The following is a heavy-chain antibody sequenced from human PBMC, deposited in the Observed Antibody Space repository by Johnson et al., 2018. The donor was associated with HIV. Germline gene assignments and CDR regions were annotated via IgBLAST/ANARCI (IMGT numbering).Heavy chain of an antibody. Sequence: VQLVESGGGLVQPGGSLRLSCAASGFTFSSYAMSWVRQGPGKGLEWVSVIYSGGSTYYADSVKGRFTISRDNSKNTLYLQMNSLRAEDTAVYYCARDPYSSGGNAFDIWGQGTMVTVSS. V-gene: IGHV3-66*01. CDR3: ARDPYSSGGNAFDI. J-gene: IGHJ3*02. CDR2: IYSGGST. D-gene: IGHD6-19*01. CDR1: GFTFSSYA.